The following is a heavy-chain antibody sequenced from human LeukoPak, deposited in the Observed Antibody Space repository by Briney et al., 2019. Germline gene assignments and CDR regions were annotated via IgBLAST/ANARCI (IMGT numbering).Heavy chain of an antibody. CDR3: AREWLPHTVNWFDP. Sequence: SETLSLTCTVSGGSISSYYWSWIRQPPGEGLEWIGYIYYSGSTNYNPSLKSRVTISVATSKNQFSLKLSSVTAADTAVYYCAREWLPHTVNWFDPWGQGTLVTVSS. J-gene: IGHJ5*02. CDR2: IYYSGST. D-gene: IGHD3-22*01. CDR1: GGSISSYY. V-gene: IGHV4-59*01.